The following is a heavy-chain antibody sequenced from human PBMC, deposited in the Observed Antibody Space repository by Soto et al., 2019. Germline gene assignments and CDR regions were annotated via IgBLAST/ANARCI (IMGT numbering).Heavy chain of an antibody. Sequence: SETLSLTCAVYGGSFSGYYWSWIRQPPGKGLEWIGEINHSGSTNYNPSLKSRVTISVDTSKNQFSLKLSSVTAADTSVYNCARSGSSSPFGPWGQGTQVTVSS. V-gene: IGHV4-34*01. J-gene: IGHJ5*02. D-gene: IGHD6-13*01. CDR3: ARSGSSSPFGP. CDR1: GGSFSGYY. CDR2: INHSGST.